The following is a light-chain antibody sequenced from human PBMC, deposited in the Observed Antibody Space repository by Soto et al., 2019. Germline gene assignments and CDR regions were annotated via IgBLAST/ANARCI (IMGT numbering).Light chain of an antibody. CDR3: QQYNNWSSRT. V-gene: IGKV3-15*01. CDR2: GAS. J-gene: IGKJ1*01. Sequence: EIEMTQSPATLSVSPGERATLTCRASQSVSSNLAWYQQKPGQAPRLLIYGASTRATGIPARFSGSGSGPELAFTISSLQSQAFAVYYCQQYNNWSSRTFGQGIKVEIK. CDR1: QSVSSN.